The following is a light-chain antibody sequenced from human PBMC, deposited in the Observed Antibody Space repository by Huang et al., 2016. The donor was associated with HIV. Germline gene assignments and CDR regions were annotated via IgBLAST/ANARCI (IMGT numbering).Light chain of an antibody. Sequence: DIVMTQFPLYLPVTPGETASISCRASQSLQHSNGYKYLDWYLQKPGQSPQLLIYLVSNRAAGVPDRFRGSGSDSEFTLTISSVEAEDVGVYYCMQTLQTPFFSFGPGTIVDI. V-gene: IGKV2-28*01. CDR1: QSLQHSNGYKY. CDR2: LVS. J-gene: IGKJ3*01. CDR3: MQTLQTPFFS.